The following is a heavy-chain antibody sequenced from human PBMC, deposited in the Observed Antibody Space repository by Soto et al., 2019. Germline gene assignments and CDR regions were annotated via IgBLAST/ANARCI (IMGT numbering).Heavy chain of an antibody. CDR3: AMDATLKTYSYSRTV. J-gene: IGHJ6*02. CDR2: FFSEDDT. D-gene: IGHD2-15*01. V-gene: IGHV2-5*02. Sequence: QITLKESGPTLVKPTQTLTLTCTFSGFSLSTDGVGVGWIRQPPGKALEWLAFFFSEDDTRYSPSLKSRLTIPDDTSKNQVVLTLTNMDPVDTATYYCAMDATLKTYSYSRTVWGQGTTVTVSS. CDR1: GFSLSTDGVG.